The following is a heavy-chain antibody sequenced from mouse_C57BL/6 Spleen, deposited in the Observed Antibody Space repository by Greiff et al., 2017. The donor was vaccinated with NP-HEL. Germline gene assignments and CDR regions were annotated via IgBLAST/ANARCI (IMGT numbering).Heavy chain of an antibody. CDR1: GYTFTDYE. CDR2: IDPETGGT. J-gene: IGHJ1*03. Sequence: VQLQQSGAELVRPGASVTLSCKASGYTFTDYEMHWVKQTPVHGLEWIGAIDPETGGTAYNQKFKGKAILTADKSSSTAYMELRSLTSEDSAVYCCTREGSSYWYFDVWGTGTTVTVSS. D-gene: IGHD1-1*01. CDR3: TREGSSYWYFDV. V-gene: IGHV1-15*01.